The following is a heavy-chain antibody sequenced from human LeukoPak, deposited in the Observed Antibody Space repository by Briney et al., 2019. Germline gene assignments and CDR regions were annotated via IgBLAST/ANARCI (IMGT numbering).Heavy chain of an antibody. CDR2: INPSGGST. D-gene: IGHD6-6*01. CDR3: ARGPLSSSSPLGD. CDR1: GYTFTSYY. J-gene: IGHJ4*02. Sequence: ASVTVSCKASGYTFTSYYMHWVRQDPGQGLEWMGIINPSGGSTSYPQKFQGRVTITRDTSTSTVYMELSSLRSEDTAVYYCARGPLSSSSPLGDWGQGTLVTVSS. V-gene: IGHV1-46*01.